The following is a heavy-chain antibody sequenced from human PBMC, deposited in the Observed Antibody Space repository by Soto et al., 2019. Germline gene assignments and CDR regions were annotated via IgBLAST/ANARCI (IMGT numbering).Heavy chain of an antibody. CDR2: ISGSGGST. V-gene: IGHV3-23*01. CDR3: AKDRSPYCSSTSCYSGTVDY. CDR1: GFTFSSYA. Sequence: GGSLRLSCAASGFTFSSYAMSWVRQAPGKGLEWVSAISGSGGSTYYADSVKGRFTISRDNSKNTLYLQMNSLRAEDTAVYYCAKDRSPYCSSTSCYSGTVDYWGQGTLVTVSS. J-gene: IGHJ4*02. D-gene: IGHD2-2*01.